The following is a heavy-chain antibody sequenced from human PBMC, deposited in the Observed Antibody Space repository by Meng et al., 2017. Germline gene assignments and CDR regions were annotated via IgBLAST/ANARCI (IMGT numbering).Heavy chain of an antibody. CDR1: GYTLTSYG. CDR3: ARLLRPYSSSSNFDY. J-gene: IGHJ4*02. Sequence: HVQLVQSGAAVKKPWAQGKVSCKASGYTLTSYGISWVRQAPGQGLEWMGWISAYNGNTNYAQKLQGRVNMTTDTSTSTAYMELRSLRSDDTAVYYCARLLRPYSSSSNFDYWGQGTLVTVSS. D-gene: IGHD6-6*01. V-gene: IGHV1-18*01. CDR2: ISAYNGNT.